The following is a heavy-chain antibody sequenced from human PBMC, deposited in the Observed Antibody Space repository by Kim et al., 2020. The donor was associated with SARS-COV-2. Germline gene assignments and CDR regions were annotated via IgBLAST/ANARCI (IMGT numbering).Heavy chain of an antibody. V-gene: IGHV3-15*01. CDR2: IRREDDGGTT. J-gene: IGHJ4*01. CDR1: GFTISSSW. CDR3: VSDEG. Sequence: GGSLRLSCAASGFTISSSWMHWVRQAPGKGLEWVGRIRREDDGGTTAYAASVKGRFTISRDDSKNTLYLQMNSLKTEDTDTYYCVSDEGGGHGTLDTV.